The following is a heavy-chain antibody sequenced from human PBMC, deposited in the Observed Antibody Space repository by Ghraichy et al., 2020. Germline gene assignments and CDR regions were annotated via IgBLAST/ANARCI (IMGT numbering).Heavy chain of an antibody. CDR1: GYSISSGYY. CDR2: IYHSGST. D-gene: IGHD3-22*01. V-gene: IGHV4-38-2*02. J-gene: IGHJ4*02. Sequence: SETLSLTCTVSGYSISSGYYWGWIRQPPGKGLEWIGSIYHSGSTYYNPSLKSRVTISVDTSKNQFSLKLSSVTAADTAVYYCARAGYYYDSSGPEWGQGTLVTVS. CDR3: ARAGYYYDSSGPE.